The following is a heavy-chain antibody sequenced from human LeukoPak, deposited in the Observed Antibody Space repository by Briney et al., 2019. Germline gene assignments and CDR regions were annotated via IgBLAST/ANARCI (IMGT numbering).Heavy chain of an antibody. CDR1: GFTFSSYW. J-gene: IGHJ4*02. Sequence: GGSLRLSCAASGFTFSSYWMSWVRQAPGKGLEWVANIKEDGSEKYYADSVKGRFTISRGSAKNSLYLQMNSLRAEDTAVYYCARGQQMVRDLDYWGQGILVTVSS. CDR2: IKEDGSEK. V-gene: IGHV3-7*01. CDR3: ARGQQMVRDLDY. D-gene: IGHD6-13*01.